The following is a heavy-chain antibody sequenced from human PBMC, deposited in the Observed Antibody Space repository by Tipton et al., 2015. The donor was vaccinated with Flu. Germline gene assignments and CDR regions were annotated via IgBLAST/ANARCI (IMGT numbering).Heavy chain of an antibody. Sequence: GEALGSTYYWAWIRQPPGRGLEWLGNIHTSAGTYYSPSLKSRVTISVDTSKKQFSLQLRSVTAADTAVYYCARDPSLGMPDYFDYWGQGTLVTASS. J-gene: IGHJ4*02. D-gene: IGHD2-2*01. CDR3: ARDPSLGMPDYFDY. CDR1: GEALGSTYY. V-gene: IGHV4-38-2*02. CDR2: IHTSAGT.